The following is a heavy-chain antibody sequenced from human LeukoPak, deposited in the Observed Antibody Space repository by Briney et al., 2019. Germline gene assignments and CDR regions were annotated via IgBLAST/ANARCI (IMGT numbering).Heavy chain of an antibody. CDR1: GYTFTSYG. V-gene: IGHV1-2*02. CDR3: ASTMVRGVILGAIDY. Sequence: ASVTVSCKASGYTFTSYGISWVRQGPGQGLEWMGWINPNSGGTNYAQKFQGRVTMTRDTSISTAYMELSRLRSDDTAVYYCASTMVRGVILGAIDYWGQGTQVTVSS. J-gene: IGHJ4*02. D-gene: IGHD3-10*01. CDR2: INPNSGGT.